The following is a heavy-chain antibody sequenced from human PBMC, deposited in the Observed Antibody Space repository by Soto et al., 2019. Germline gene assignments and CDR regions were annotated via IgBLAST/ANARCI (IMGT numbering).Heavy chain of an antibody. CDR1: GFTFGDYA. J-gene: IGHJ6*02. V-gene: IGHV3-49*03. CDR2: IRSKAYGGTT. CDR3: TRFPREEKNPSYSNYDLGYGMDV. D-gene: IGHD4-4*01. Sequence: PGGSLRLSCTASGFTFGDYAMSWFRQAPGKGLEWVGFIRSKAYGGTTEYAASVKGRFTISRDDSKSIAYLQMNSLKTEDTAVYYCTRFPREEKNPSYSNYDLGYGMDVWGQGTTVTVSS.